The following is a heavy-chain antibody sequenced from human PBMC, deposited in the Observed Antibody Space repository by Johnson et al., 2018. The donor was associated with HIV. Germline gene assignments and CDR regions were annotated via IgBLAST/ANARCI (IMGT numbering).Heavy chain of an antibody. CDR1: GFTLSNYG. CDR2: ISYDGRIP. J-gene: IGHJ3*02. Sequence: QVQLVESGGGVVQPGRSLRLSCATSGFTLSNYGIHWVRQAPGKGLEWVAVISYDGRIPSHADSVKGRFTISRDNSKSTVFLQRSNLRPEDTADYYCAKGRKWNDVGNDALDSWGQGTLVTVSS. D-gene: IGHD1-1*01. CDR3: AKGRKWNDVGNDALDS. V-gene: IGHV3-30*18.